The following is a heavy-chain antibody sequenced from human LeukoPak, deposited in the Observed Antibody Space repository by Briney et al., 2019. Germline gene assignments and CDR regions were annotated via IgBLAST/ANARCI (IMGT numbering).Heavy chain of an antibody. D-gene: IGHD3-22*01. CDR3: ARHRRYYYDSSGYYWFDP. V-gene: IGHV5-51*01. J-gene: IGHJ5*02. CDR2: IYPGDSDT. Sequence: GESLKISCKGSGYSFTSYWIGWVRRMPGKGLEWMGIIYPGDSDTRYSPSFQGQVTISADKSISTAYLQWSSLKASDTAMYYCARHRRYYYDSSGYYWFDPWGQGTLVTVSS. CDR1: GYSFTSYW.